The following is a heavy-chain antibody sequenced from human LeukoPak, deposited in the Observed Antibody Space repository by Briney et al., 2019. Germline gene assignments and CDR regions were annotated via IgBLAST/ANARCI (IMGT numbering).Heavy chain of an antibody. J-gene: IGHJ4*02. D-gene: IGHD3-9*01. CDR3: AREGYYDILTGYYIHYYFDY. V-gene: IGHV1-18*01. Sequence: ASVKVSCKASGYTFTSYGISWVRQAPGQGLEWMGWISAYNGNTNYAQKLQGRVTMTTDTPTSTAYMELRSLRSDDTAVYYCAREGYYDILTGYYIHYYFDYWGQGTLVTVSS. CDR1: GYTFTSYG. CDR2: ISAYNGNT.